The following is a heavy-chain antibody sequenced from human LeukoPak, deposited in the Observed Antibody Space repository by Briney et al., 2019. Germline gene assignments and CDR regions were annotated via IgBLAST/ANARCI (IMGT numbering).Heavy chain of an antibody. J-gene: IGHJ6*03. Sequence: PSETLSLTCTVSDDSITMYYWTWIRQPPGKGLEWIGYVDHTGSTKFNPSLNGRVSISRDTSNNFFSLRLRSVTGADTAVYFCARGRVSSSTWYSTYYYFFYMDFWGKGTTVTVSS. CDR1: DDSITMYY. V-gene: IGHV4-59*01. CDR3: ARGRVSSSTWYSTYYYFFYMDF. CDR2: VDHTGST. D-gene: IGHD4-11*01.